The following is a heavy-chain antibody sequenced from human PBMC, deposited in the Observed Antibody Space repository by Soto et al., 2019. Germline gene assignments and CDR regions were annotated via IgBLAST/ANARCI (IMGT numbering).Heavy chain of an antibody. J-gene: IGHJ5*01. V-gene: IGHV3-43*01. Sequence: EVQLEESGGDVVQPGGSLRLSCAASGFTFEDYTIHWVRQAPGKALEWVSLISWDGGTTYYTHSVKGRFTISRDNSKNSLFLQMNSLRPEDTALYYGAKDGSQKDDDGDWLGSWGQGTLVTVSS. CDR2: ISWDGGTT. CDR3: AKDGSQKDDDGDWLGS. CDR1: GFTFEDYT. D-gene: IGHD3-10*01.